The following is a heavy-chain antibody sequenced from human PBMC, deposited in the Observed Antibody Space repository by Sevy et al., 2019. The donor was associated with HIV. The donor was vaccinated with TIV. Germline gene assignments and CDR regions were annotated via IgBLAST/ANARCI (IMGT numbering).Heavy chain of an antibody. CDR2: IYPGDSDT. CDR1: GYSFATNW. V-gene: IGHV5-51*01. D-gene: IGHD6-13*01. J-gene: IGHJ4*02. Sequence: GESLKISCKGSGYSFATNWIGWVRQMPGKGLEWMGIIYPGDSDTRYSPSFKGQVTIPADKSISTAYLQWSSLKASDTAMYYCARLTSLVSDFDYWGQGTLVTVSS. CDR3: ARLTSLVSDFDY.